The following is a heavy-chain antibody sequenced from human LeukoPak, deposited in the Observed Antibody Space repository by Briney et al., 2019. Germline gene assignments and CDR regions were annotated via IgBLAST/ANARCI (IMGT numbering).Heavy chain of an antibody. V-gene: IGHV3-7*02. CDR2: IKQDGSEK. D-gene: IGHD5-12*01. CDR1: GFTFSSHC. Sequence: GGSLRLSCAASGFTFSSHCMSWVRQAPGKGLEWVAYIKQDGSEKYYVDSVNGRFTISRDDAKNSLFLQMNSLRDEDTAAYYCARAMRSGYDYWGQGTLVTVSS. CDR3: ARAMRSGYDY. J-gene: IGHJ4*02.